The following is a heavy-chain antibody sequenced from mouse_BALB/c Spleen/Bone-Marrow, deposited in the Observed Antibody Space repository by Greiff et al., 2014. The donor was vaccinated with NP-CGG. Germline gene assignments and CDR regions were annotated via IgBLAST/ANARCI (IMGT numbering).Heavy chain of an antibody. J-gene: IGHJ4*01. CDR3: ARSRMRYGAMDY. D-gene: IGHD2-10*02. CDR2: ISDGGNYS. V-gene: IGHV5-4*02. Sequence: EVKLVESGGGLVKPGGSLKLSCAVSGFTFSDYYIYWLRQTPEKRLEWVATISDGGNYSYYPDSVKGRFTISRDNAKNNLYLQMSSLKSEDTAMYYCARSRMRYGAMDYWGQGTSVTVFS. CDR1: GFTFSDYY.